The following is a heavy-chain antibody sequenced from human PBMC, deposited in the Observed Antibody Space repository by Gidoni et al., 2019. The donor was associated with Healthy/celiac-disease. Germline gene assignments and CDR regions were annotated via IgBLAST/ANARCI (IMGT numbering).Heavy chain of an antibody. CDR2: INHSGST. D-gene: IGHD3-16*01. Sequence: QVQLQQWGAGLLKPSETLSLTCPVYGGSFSGYYWSWIRQPPGKGLEWIGEINHSGSTNYNPSLKSRVTISVDTSKNQFSLKLSSVTAADTAVYYCARGRARRGAFDIWGQGTMVTVSS. CDR3: ARGRARRGAFDI. V-gene: IGHV4-34*01. J-gene: IGHJ3*02. CDR1: GGSFSGYY.